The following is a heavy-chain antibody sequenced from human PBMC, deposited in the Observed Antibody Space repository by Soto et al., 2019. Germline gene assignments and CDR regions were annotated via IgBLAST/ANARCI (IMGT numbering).Heavy chain of an antibody. CDR1: GFIFSDYY. J-gene: IGHJ4*02. Sequence: EVQLVQSGGGLVQPGGSLRLSCAASGFIFSDYYMDWVRQVPGKGLEWIGRTRNKAANYMAEYVASVKGRFIISRDDSQDSMDLQMHSLRTEDTAVYFCARDTGGSYDYWGQGALVTVSS. CDR2: TRNKAANYMA. CDR3: ARDTGGSYDY. D-gene: IGHD1-26*01. V-gene: IGHV3-72*01.